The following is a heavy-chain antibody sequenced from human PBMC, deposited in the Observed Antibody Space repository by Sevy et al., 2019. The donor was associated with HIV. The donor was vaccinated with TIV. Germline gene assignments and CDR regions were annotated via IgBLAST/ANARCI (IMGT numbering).Heavy chain of an antibody. J-gene: IGHJ3*02. CDR2: IYHSGST. D-gene: IGHD5-12*01. CDR1: GGSISSSNW. Sequence: SETLSLTCAVPGGSISSSNWWSWVRQPPGKGLEWIGEIYHSGSTNYNPSLKSRVTIAVDKSKNQFSLKLSSVTAADTAVYYCAREGANYSGYDSRAFDIWGQGTMVTVSS. CDR3: AREGANYSGYDSRAFDI. V-gene: IGHV4-4*02.